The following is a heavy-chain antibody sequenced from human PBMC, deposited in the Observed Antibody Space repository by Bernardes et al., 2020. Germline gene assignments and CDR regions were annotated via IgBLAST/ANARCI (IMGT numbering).Heavy chain of an antibody. CDR2: ITSSSSTI. CDR3: ARGRGDPGY. CDR1: GFTFRSYS. D-gene: IGHD3-16*01. Sequence: VWSLIPSCAASGFTFRSYSMNWVRQAPGQGLEWVSYITSSSSTIYYADSVKGRFTISRDNAKNSLYLQMNSLRAEDTAVYYCARGRGDPGYWGQGTLVTVSS. J-gene: IGHJ4*02. V-gene: IGHV3-48*01.